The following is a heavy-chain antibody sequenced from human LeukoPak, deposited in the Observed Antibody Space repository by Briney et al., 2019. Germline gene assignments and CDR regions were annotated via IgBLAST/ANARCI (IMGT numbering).Heavy chain of an antibody. CDR3: ARIGGIAAEGRFDI. V-gene: IGHV7-4-1*02. Sequence: ASVKVSCKASGYTFTSYAINWVRQAPGQGLECMGWIKTNTGNPTYAQGFTGRFVFSLDTSVSTAYLQISSLKAEDTAVYYCARIGGIAAEGRFDIWGQGTMVTVSS. J-gene: IGHJ3*02. D-gene: IGHD6-13*01. CDR1: GYTFTSYA. CDR2: IKTNTGNP.